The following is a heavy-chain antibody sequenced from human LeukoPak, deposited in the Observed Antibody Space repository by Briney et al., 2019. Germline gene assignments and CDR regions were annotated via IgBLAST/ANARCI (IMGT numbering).Heavy chain of an antibody. Sequence: GESLKISCKGSGYRFTSYWISWVRQMPGKGLEWMGRIDPSNSYTNYSPSFQGHVTISADKSISTAYLQWSSLKASDTAMYYCARRALPPAYCGGDCFDAFDIWGQGTMVTVSS. D-gene: IGHD2-21*02. CDR2: IDPSNSYT. CDR1: GYRFTSYW. CDR3: ARRALPPAYCGGDCFDAFDI. J-gene: IGHJ3*02. V-gene: IGHV5-10-1*01.